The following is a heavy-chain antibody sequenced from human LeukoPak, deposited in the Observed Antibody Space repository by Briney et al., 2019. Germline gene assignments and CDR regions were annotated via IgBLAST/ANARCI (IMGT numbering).Heavy chain of an antibody. Sequence: GGSLRLSCAASGFTFNNYAMSWVCQAPGKGLEWVGFIRSKTHGGTTEYAASVKGRFIISRDDSRSIVYLQMNSLKTEDTAVYYCTRAPSLSWFDPWGQGTLVTVSS. V-gene: IGHV3-49*04. CDR3: TRAPSLSWFDP. CDR1: GFTFNNYA. CDR2: IRSKTHGGTT. D-gene: IGHD3-10*01. J-gene: IGHJ5*02.